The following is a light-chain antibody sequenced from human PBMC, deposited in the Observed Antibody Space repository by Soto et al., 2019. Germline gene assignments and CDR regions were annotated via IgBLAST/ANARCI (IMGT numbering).Light chain of an antibody. CDR2: DVD. Sequence: QSALTQPRSVSGSPGQSVTISCTGTSSDIGGYNYVSWYQQHPGKAPQLMIYDVDKRPSGVPDRFSGSKSDNTASLTITGLQAEDEADYYCCSYAATENFVFGTGTKVTVL. V-gene: IGLV2-11*01. J-gene: IGLJ1*01. CDR3: CSYAATENFV. CDR1: SSDIGGYNY.